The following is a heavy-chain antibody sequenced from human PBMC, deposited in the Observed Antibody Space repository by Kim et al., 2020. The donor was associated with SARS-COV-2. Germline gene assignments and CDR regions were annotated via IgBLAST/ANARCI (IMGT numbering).Heavy chain of an antibody. D-gene: IGHD5-12*01. J-gene: IGHJ6*02. CDR3: ARLIVATIFYYYYYGMDV. Sequence: GGSLRLSCAASGFTFDDYGMSWVRQAPGKGLEWVSGINWNGGSTGYADSVKGRFTISRDNAKNSLYLQMNSLRAEDTALYHCARLIVATIFYYYYYGMDVWGQGTTVTVSS. CDR1: GFTFDDYG. CDR2: INWNGGST. V-gene: IGHV3-20*01.